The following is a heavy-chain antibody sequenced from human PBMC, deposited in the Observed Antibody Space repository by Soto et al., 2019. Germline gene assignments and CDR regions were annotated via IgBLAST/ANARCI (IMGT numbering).Heavy chain of an antibody. D-gene: IGHD2-15*01. V-gene: IGHV1-69*01. CDR2: IIPISGTP. CDR1: GYTFTVYY. J-gene: IGHJ4*02. CDR3: ARRTGGGSLDY. Sequence: QVQLVQSGAEVKKPGASVKVSCKASGYTFTVYYMHWVRQAPGQGLEWMGGIIPISGTPNFAQKFQGRVTITADPSTNTAYMELSSLTSDDTAVYYCARRTGGGSLDYWGQGTLVSVSS.